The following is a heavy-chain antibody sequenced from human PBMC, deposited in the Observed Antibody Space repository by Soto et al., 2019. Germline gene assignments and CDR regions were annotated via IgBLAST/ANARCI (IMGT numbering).Heavy chain of an antibody. D-gene: IGHD6-13*01. Sequence: PSETLSLTCTVSGGSISSGDYYWSWIRQPPGKGLEWIGYIYYSGSTYYNPSLKSRVTISVDTSKNQFSLKLSSVTAADTAVYYCAIEVGRSNQFDLWGQGTMVTVSS. CDR3: AIEVGRSNQFDL. J-gene: IGHJ5*02. V-gene: IGHV4-30-4*01. CDR1: GGSISSGDYY. CDR2: IYYSGST.